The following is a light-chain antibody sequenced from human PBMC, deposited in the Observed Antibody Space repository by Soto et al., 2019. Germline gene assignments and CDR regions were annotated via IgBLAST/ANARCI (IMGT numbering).Light chain of an antibody. CDR3: QQYNNWPPWT. CDR1: QSVSSN. J-gene: IGKJ2*02. Sequence: EILMTQSPATLSVSPGERATLSCRASQSVSSNLAWYQQKPGQAPRVLIYGASTRATGIPARFSGSGSGSEFTLTISSLQSEDFAVYYCQQYNNWPPWTFGQGNKLEIK. V-gene: IGKV3-15*01. CDR2: GAS.